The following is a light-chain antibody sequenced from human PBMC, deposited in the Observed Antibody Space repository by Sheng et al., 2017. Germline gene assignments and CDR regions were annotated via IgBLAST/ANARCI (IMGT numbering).Light chain of an antibody. V-gene: IGLV3-1*01. CDR2: QDD. CDR1: KLGNKF. J-gene: IGLJ2*01. Sequence: SYELTQPPSVSVSPGQPASITCSGDKLGNKFACWYQQKPGQSPVLIIYQDDKRPSGIPDRFSGSNSGNSATLTISGTQAIDEADYYCQVWDSGTVVFGGGTKLTVL. CDR3: QVWDSGTVV.